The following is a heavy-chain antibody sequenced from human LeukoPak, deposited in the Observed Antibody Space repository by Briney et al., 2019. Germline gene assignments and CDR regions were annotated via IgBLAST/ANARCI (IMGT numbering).Heavy chain of an antibody. CDR3: ARDLRFGELWWAMDV. J-gene: IGHJ6*03. CDR2: ISSSSSYI. D-gene: IGHD3-10*01. V-gene: IGHV3-21*01. CDR1: GFTFSSYS. Sequence: GGSLRLSCAASGFTFSSYSMNWVRQAPGKGLEWVSSISSSSSYIYYADSVKGRFTISRDNAKNSLYLQMNSLRAEDTAVYYCARDLRFGELWWAMDVWGKGTTVTVSS.